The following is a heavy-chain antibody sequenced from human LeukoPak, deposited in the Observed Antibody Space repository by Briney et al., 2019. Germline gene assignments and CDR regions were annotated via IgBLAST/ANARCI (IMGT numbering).Heavy chain of an antibody. V-gene: IGHV3-48*03. J-gene: IGHJ3*02. Sequence: GGSLRLSCAASGFTFSSYEMNWVRQAPGKGLEWVSYISSSGSTIYYADSVKGRFTISRDNAKNSLYLQMNGLRAEDTAVYYCASPGRWELQGGSAFDIWGQGTMVTVSS. CDR3: ASPGRWELQGGSAFDI. D-gene: IGHD1-26*01. CDR1: GFTFSSYE. CDR2: ISSSGSTI.